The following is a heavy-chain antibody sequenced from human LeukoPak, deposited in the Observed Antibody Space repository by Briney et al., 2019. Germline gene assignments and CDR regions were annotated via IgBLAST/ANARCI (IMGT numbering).Heavy chain of an antibody. CDR3: ARDPDSSGYYYGAFDI. D-gene: IGHD3-22*01. Sequence: PGGSLRPSCAASGLTFSSYSMNWVRQAPGKGLEWVSSISSSSSYIYYADSVKGRFTISRDNAKNSLYLQMNSLRAEDTAVYYCARDPDSSGYYYGAFDIWGQGTMVTVSS. V-gene: IGHV3-21*01. CDR1: GLTFSSYS. J-gene: IGHJ3*02. CDR2: ISSSSSYI.